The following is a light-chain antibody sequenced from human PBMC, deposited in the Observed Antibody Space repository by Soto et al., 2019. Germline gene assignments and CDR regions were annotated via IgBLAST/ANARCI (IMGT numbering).Light chain of an antibody. Sequence: EIVLTQSPDTLSLSPGERATLSCRASQSYLAWYQQKPGQAPRLLIYGASSRATGIPDRFSGSGSGTDFTLTISRLEPEDFAVYYCLQYDDSPPWTFGQGTRVEIK. CDR3: LQYDDSPPWT. CDR1: QSY. CDR2: GAS. V-gene: IGKV3-20*01. J-gene: IGKJ1*01.